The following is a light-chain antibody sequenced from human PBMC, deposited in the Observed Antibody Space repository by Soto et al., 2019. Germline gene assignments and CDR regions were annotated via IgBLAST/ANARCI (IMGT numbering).Light chain of an antibody. CDR2: KAS. CDR3: QQYNDYPWT. Sequence: DIQMTQSPSTLSASVGDRVTITCRASQNVNDWLAWFQQKPGKAPTLLIYKASGLESGVPSRFSGSGSGTEFTLTISSLQPDDFSTSYCQQYNDYPWTFGHGTKVEIK. J-gene: IGKJ1*01. V-gene: IGKV1-5*03. CDR1: QNVNDW.